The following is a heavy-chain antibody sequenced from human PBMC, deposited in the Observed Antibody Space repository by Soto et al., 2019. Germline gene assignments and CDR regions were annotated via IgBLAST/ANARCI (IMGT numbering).Heavy chain of an antibody. J-gene: IGHJ6*02. CDR3: ARGERRDGYNGGMDV. V-gene: IGHV1-46*01. Sequence: GASVKVSCKASGYTFTSYYMHWVRQAPGQGLEWMGIINPSGGSTSYAQKFQGRVTMTRDTSTSTVYMELSSLRPEDTAVYYCARGERRDGYNGGMDVWGQGTTVTVSS. CDR1: GYTFTSYY. CDR2: INPSGGST. D-gene: IGHD5-12*01.